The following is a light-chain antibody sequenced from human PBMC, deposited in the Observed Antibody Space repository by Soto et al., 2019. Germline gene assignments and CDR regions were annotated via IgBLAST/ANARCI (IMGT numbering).Light chain of an antibody. CDR1: SSNIGKNH. Sequence: QSVLTQPPSVSAAPGQKVTISCSGSSSNIGKNHVSWYQQVPGTAPKLLIYESNKRPSGIPDRFSGSKSGSSATLGIAVLQTGDEADYYCGTSDSNLIAVLCGGGTKLTVL. V-gene: IGLV1-51*02. J-gene: IGLJ2*01. CDR3: GTSDSNLIAVL. CDR2: ESN.